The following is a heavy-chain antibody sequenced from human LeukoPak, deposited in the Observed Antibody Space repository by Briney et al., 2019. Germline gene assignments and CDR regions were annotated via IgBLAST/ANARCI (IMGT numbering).Heavy chain of an antibody. CDR3: ATRSTGVAATFDS. CDR1: GGSTSSYY. CDR2: IYHSGSS. Sequence: SETLSLTCTVSGGSTSSYYWSWIRQPPGKGLEWMGNIYHSGSSNYNPSLKSRVTISVDTSKNQFSLKLSSVTAADTAVYYCATRSTGVAATFDSWGQGALVTVSS. D-gene: IGHD2-15*01. V-gene: IGHV4-59*01. J-gene: IGHJ4*02.